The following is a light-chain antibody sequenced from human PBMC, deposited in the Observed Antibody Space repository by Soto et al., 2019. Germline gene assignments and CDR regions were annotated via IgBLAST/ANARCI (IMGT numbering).Light chain of an antibody. CDR1: QSVSSNY. V-gene: IGKV3-20*01. CDR2: GAS. CDR3: QQYGNSPFT. J-gene: IGKJ3*01. Sequence: EIVLTQSPGTLSFSPGERATLTCRASQSVSSNYLAWYQQKPGQAPRLLIYGASSRATGIPDRFSGSGSGTDFPLTISRLEPEDFAVYYCQQYGNSPFTFGPGTKVGIK.